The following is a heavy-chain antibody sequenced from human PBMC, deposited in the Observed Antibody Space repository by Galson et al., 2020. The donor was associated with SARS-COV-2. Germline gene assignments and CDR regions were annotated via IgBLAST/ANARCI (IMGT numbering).Heavy chain of an antibody. J-gene: IGHJ4*02. V-gene: IGHV3-72*01. D-gene: IGHD2-2*01. Sequence: GGSLRLSCAVSGFTFSDHYMDWVRQASGKGLEWVGRTRNKANSYMTEYAASVKGRFSISRDESKNSLFLQMNSLKAEDTAVYYCARGGLYASGDYWGQGTLVTVSS. CDR1: GFTFSDHY. CDR3: ARGGLYASGDY. CDR2: TRNKANSYMT.